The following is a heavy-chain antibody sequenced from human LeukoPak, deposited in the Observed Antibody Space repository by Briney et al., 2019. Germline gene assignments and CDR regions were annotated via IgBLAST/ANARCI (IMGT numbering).Heavy chain of an antibody. CDR1: GGSISSGDYY. J-gene: IGHJ2*01. CDR3: ARDGTMHPRYFDL. D-gene: IGHD3-10*01. Sequence: SQTLSLTCTVSGGSISSGDYYWSWIRQPQGTGLEWIAYIYYSGSTYYNPSIKSRVTISVDTSKNQFSLKLSSVTAADTAVYYCARDGTMHPRYFDLWGRGTLVTVSS. V-gene: IGHV4-30-4*01. CDR2: IYYSGST.